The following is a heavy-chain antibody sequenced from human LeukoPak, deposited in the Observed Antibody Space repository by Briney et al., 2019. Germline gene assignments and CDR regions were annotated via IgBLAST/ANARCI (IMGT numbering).Heavy chain of an antibody. V-gene: IGHV3-7*01. CDR1: GFTFSSYW. CDR3: ARDLPLRNYDFWSGYSYYFDY. Sequence: QPGGSLRLSCAASGFTFSSYWMSWVRQAPGKGLEWVANIKQDGSEKYYVDSVKGRFTISRDNAKNSLYLQMNSLRAEDTAVYYCARDLPLRNYDFWSGYSYYFDYWGQGTLVTVSS. CDR2: IKQDGSEK. D-gene: IGHD3-3*01. J-gene: IGHJ4*02.